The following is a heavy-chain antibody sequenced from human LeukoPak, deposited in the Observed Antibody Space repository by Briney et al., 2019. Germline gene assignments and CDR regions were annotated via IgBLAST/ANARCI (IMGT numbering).Heavy chain of an antibody. J-gene: IGHJ3*02. Sequence: PGGSLRLSCAASGFTFSDHYMDWVRQAPGKGLEWVGRTRKKTNSYTTEYAAPEKGRFTISRDDSKNSLYLQMNSLKTEDTAVYYCARGWYGDAFDIWGQGTMVTVSS. CDR3: ARGWYGDAFDI. CDR1: GFTFSDHY. D-gene: IGHD6-13*01. CDR2: TRKKTNSYTT. V-gene: IGHV3-72*01.